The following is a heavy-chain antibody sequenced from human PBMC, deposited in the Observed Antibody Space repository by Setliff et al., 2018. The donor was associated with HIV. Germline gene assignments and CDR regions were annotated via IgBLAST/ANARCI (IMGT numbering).Heavy chain of an antibody. CDR2: INPSTSEV. CDR1: GYYFTTFW. D-gene: IGHD6-19*01. CDR3: VRDQIGDVQVAGTWGT. Sequence: GESLKISCKGSGYYFTTFWIAWVRQMPGRGLEWIGFINPSTSEVRYRPSLQGQVTMSVDKSISTAFLQWSSLAASDTAMYYCVRDQIGDVQVAGTWGTWGQGTLVTVSS. V-gene: IGHV5-51*01. J-gene: IGHJ5*02.